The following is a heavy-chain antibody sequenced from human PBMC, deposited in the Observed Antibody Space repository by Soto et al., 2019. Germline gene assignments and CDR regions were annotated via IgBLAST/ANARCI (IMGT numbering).Heavy chain of an antibody. CDR3: ARDSSLLWFGELARLGY. Sequence: GGSLRLSCAASGFTFSSYAMHWVRQAPGKGLEWVAVISYDGSNKYYADSVKGRFTISRDNSKNTLYPQMNSLRAEDTAVYYCARDSSLLWFGELARLGYWGQGTLVTVSS. V-gene: IGHV3-30-3*01. D-gene: IGHD3-10*01. J-gene: IGHJ4*02. CDR2: ISYDGSNK. CDR1: GFTFSSYA.